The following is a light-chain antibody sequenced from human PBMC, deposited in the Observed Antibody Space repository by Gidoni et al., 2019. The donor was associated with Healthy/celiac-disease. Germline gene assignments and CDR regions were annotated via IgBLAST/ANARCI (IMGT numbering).Light chain of an antibody. V-gene: IGKV4-1*01. Sequence: DIVMHQSHDSRAVSLGERATINCKSSQSVLYSSNNKNYLAWYQQKPGQPPKLLIYWAATRESGVPDRFSGSGSGTDFTLTISSLQAEDVAVYYCQQYYSTPPTFGQGTKVEIK. CDR1: QSVLYSSNNKNY. J-gene: IGKJ1*01. CDR2: WAA. CDR3: QQYYSTPPT.